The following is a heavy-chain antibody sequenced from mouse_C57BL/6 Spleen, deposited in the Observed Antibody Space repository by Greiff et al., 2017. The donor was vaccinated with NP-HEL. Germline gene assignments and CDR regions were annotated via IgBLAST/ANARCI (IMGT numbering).Heavy chain of an antibody. CDR3: ARLVLYYYGSSLWDY. D-gene: IGHD1-1*01. CDR2: IDPANGNT. J-gene: IGHJ2*01. V-gene: IGHV14-3*01. CDR1: GFNIKNTY. Sequence: VQLKESVAELVRPGASVKLSCTASGFNIKNTYMHWVKQRPEQGLEWIGRIDPANGNTKYAPKFQGKATITADTSSNTAYLQRSSLTSEDTAIYYCARLVLYYYGSSLWDYWGQGTTLTVSS.